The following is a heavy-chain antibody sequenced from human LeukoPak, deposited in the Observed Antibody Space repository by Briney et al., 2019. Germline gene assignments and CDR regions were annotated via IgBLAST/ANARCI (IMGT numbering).Heavy chain of an antibody. CDR3: ARVGYNFPQFDY. Sequence: SVKVSCKASGGTSSSYAISWVRQAPGQGLEWMGGIIPIFGTANYAQKFQGRVTITADESTSTAYMELSSLRSEDTAVYYCARVGYNFPQFDYWGQGTLVTVSS. CDR2: IIPIFGTA. J-gene: IGHJ4*02. CDR1: GGTSSSYA. D-gene: IGHD1-20*01. V-gene: IGHV1-69*13.